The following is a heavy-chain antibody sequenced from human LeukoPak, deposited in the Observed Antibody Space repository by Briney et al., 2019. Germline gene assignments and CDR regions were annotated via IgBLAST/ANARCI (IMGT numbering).Heavy chain of an antibody. CDR2: IYYSGST. Sequence: SETLSLTCTVSGGSIRSYYWTWIRQPPGKGLEWIGYIYYSGSTNYNPSLKSRVTISVDTSKNQFSLKLSSVTAADTAVYYCARGDRGHDWFDPWGQGTLVTGSS. V-gene: IGHV4-59*01. D-gene: IGHD2-15*01. CDR3: ARGDRGHDWFDP. CDR1: GGSIRSYY. J-gene: IGHJ5*02.